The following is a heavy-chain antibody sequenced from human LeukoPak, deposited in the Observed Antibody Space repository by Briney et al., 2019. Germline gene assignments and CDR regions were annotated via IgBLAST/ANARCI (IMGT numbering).Heavy chain of an antibody. Sequence: PGGSLRLSCAASGFTFSSYSINWVRQAPGKGLEWVSSISSSSSYIYYADSVKGRFTISRDNAKNSLYLQMNSLRAEDTAVYYCARDNIVVVPAALRPYYYYYMDVWGKGTTVTVSS. CDR1: GFTFSSYS. J-gene: IGHJ6*03. CDR2: ISSSSSYI. D-gene: IGHD2-2*02. V-gene: IGHV3-21*01. CDR3: ARDNIVVVPAALRPYYYYYMDV.